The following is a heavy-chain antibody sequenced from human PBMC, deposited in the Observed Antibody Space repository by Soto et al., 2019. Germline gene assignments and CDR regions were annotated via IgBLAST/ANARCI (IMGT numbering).Heavy chain of an antibody. D-gene: IGHD6-6*01. CDR1: GGSVSSGSYY. V-gene: IGHV4-61*01. CDR3: ARGTCRKYSSSRWLDP. CDR2: IYYSGST. Sequence: SETLSLTCTVSGGSVSSGSYYWSWIRQPPGKGLEWIGNIYYSGSTNYNPSLKSRVTISVDTSKNQFSLKLSSVTAADTAVYYCARGTCRKYSSSRWLDPWCQGTLVTVSS. J-gene: IGHJ5*02.